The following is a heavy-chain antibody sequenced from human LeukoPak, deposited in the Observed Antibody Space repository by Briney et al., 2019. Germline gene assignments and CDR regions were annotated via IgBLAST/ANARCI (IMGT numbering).Heavy chain of an antibody. V-gene: IGHV3-7*04. CDR2: IKPDGSEK. Sequence: GGSLRLSCAASGFPFPRYWMSWVRQAPGKGLEWVANIKPDGSEKHYVDSVKGRLTISRDNAKNSLYLQMNGLGAEDTAVYYCARLAAGSDYFDSWGQGTLVTVSS. CDR1: GFPFPRYW. J-gene: IGHJ4*02. D-gene: IGHD6-13*01. CDR3: ARLAAGSDYFDS.